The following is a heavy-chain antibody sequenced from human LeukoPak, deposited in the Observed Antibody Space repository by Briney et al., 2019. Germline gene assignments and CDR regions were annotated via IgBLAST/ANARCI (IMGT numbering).Heavy chain of an antibody. V-gene: IGHV3-21*01. J-gene: IGHJ4*02. CDR1: GITFSSYS. CDR3: ARALSIGYYYNFDY. CDR2: ISSSSSYI. Sequence: GGSLRLSCAASGITFSSYSMNWVRQAPGKGLEWVSSISSSSSYIYYADSVKGRFTISRDNAKNSLYLQMNSLRAEDTAVYYCARALSIGYYYNFDYWGQGTLVTVSS. D-gene: IGHD3-22*01.